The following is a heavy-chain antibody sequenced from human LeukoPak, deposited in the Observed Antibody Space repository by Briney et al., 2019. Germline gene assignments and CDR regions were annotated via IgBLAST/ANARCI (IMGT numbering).Heavy chain of an antibody. J-gene: IGHJ4*02. V-gene: IGHV3-30-3*01. CDR3: ARDINIWFGELFYFDY. D-gene: IGHD3-10*01. CDR2: ISYDGSNK. CDR1: GFTFSSYA. Sequence: GGALRLSCAASGFTFSSYAMHWVRQAPGKGLEGVAVISYDGSNKYYADSVKGRFTISRDNSKNTLYLQMNSLRAEDTAVYYCARDINIWFGELFYFDYWGQGTLVTVSS.